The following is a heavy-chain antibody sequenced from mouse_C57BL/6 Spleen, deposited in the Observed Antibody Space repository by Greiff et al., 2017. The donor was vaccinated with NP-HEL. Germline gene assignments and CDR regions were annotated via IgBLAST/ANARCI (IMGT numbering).Heavy chain of an antibody. CDR2: INYDGSST. Sequence: EVQLVESEGGLVQPGSSMKLSCTASGFTFSDYYMAWVRQVPEKGLEWVANINYDGSSTYYLDSLKSRFIISRDNAKNILYLQMSSLKSEDTATYYCARGYYGSSLWFAYWGQGTLVTVSA. CDR3: ARGYYGSSLWFAY. CDR1: GFTFSDYY. V-gene: IGHV5-16*01. J-gene: IGHJ3*01. D-gene: IGHD1-1*01.